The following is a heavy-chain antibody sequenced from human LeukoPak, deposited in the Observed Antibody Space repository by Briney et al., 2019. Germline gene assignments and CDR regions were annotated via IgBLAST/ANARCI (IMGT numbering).Heavy chain of an antibody. CDR2: IYSGGST. CDR3: AREGRSGSYYNY. CDR1: GFTVSSNY. Sequence: GGSLRLSCAASGFTVSSNYLSWVHQAPGKGLEWVSVIYSGGSTYYADSVKGRFTISRHNSKNTLYLQMNSLRAEDTAVYYCAREGRSGSYYNYWGQGTLVTVSS. D-gene: IGHD1-26*01. J-gene: IGHJ4*02. V-gene: IGHV3-53*04.